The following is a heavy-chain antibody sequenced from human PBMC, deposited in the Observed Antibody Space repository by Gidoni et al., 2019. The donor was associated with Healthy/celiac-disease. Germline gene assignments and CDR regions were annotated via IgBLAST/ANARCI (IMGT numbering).Heavy chain of an antibody. CDR1: GGSISSGSYY. CDR3: ARDLTMIDAFDI. CDR2: IYPSGST. J-gene: IGHJ3*02. Sequence: QVQLQESGPGLVKPSQTLSLTCTVSGGSISSGSYYWSWIRQPAGKGLEWIGRIYPSGSTNYNPSLKSRVTISVDTSKNQFSLKLSSVTAADTAVYYCARDLTMIDAFDIWGQGTMVTVSS. D-gene: IGHD3-22*01. V-gene: IGHV4-61*02.